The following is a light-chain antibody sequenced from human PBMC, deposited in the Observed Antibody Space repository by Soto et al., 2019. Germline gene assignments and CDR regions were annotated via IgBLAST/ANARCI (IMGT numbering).Light chain of an antibody. Sequence: DIQMTQSPSTLSASVAARVTITCRASQSISSWLAWYQQKPGKAPKLLIYKASSLESGVPSRFSGSGSGTEFTLHISRLQPDGFATYYCQQYDTYPWTFGQGTKVEI. CDR2: KAS. J-gene: IGKJ1*01. CDR3: QQYDTYPWT. V-gene: IGKV1-5*03. CDR1: QSISSW.